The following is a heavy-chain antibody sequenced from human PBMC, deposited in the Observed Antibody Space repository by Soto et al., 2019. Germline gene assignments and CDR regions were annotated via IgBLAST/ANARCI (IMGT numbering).Heavy chain of an antibody. Sequence: GGSLRLSCAASGFTFDDYTMHWVRQAPGKGLEWVSLISWDGGSTYYADSVKGRFTISRDNSKNSLYLQMNSLRTEDTALYYCAKDNQQLVRGIYYYYGMDVWGQGTTVTVSS. D-gene: IGHD6-6*01. CDR2: ISWDGGST. CDR3: AKDNQQLVRGIYYYYGMDV. J-gene: IGHJ6*02. V-gene: IGHV3-43*01. CDR1: GFTFDDYT.